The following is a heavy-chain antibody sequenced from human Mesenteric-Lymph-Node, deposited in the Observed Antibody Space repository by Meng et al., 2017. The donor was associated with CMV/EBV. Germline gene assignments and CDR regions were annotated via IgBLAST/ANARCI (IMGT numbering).Heavy chain of an antibody. CDR1: GGSFSGYD. Sequence: GQLSQWGAGLFKPSETLSVTCAADGGSFSGYDWNWIRQSPEKGLEWIGEINHSGSTTYNPSFTSRIIISVDTSTNQISLNMSSVTAADTAVYYCARGSSYDILTGYFDYWGQGALVTVSS. CDR3: ARGSSYDILTGYFDY. V-gene: IGHV4-34*01. CDR2: INHSGST. D-gene: IGHD3-9*01. J-gene: IGHJ4*02.